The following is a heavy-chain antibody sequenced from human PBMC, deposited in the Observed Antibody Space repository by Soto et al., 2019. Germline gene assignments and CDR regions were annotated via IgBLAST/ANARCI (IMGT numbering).Heavy chain of an antibody. CDR1: GYTFTSYA. J-gene: IGHJ4*02. Sequence: QVQLVQSGAEVKKPGASVKVSCKASGYTFTSYAMHLVRQAPGHRLEWMGWINAGNGNTKYSQKVQGRVTITRDTSASTAYMELSSLRSEDTAVYYCARGMAPYDFAYWGQGTLVTVS. CDR3: ARGMAPYDFAY. CDR2: INAGNGNT. V-gene: IGHV1-3*01. D-gene: IGHD3-10*01.